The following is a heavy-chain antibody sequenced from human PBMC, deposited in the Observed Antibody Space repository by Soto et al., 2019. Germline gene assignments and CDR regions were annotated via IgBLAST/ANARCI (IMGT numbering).Heavy chain of an antibody. Sequence: GESLKVSCKGSGYTFTKYWIVWVRQMPEKGLEWIGIIYPGDSDTQYNTSIQGQVTSSADKSITTTYLQWSSLKASDTAIYYCAASIFYYGMDVWGQGTTVTVSS. CDR1: GYTFTKYW. J-gene: IGHJ6*01. V-gene: IGHV5-51*01. CDR3: AASIFYYGMDV. CDR2: IYPGDSDT.